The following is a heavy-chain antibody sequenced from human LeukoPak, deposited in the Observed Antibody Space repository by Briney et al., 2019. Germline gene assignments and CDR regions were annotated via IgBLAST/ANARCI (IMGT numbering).Heavy chain of an antibody. Sequence: PGRSLRLSCAASGFTFSSYSMNWVRQAPGKGLEWVSSISSSSSYIYYADSVKGRFTISRDNAKNSLYLQMNSLRAEDTAVYYCARDGVGIAVAGTVGGDYWGQGTLVTVSS. CDR1: GFTFSSYS. CDR2: ISSSSSYI. J-gene: IGHJ4*02. D-gene: IGHD6-19*01. V-gene: IGHV3-21*01. CDR3: ARDGVGIAVAGTVGGDY.